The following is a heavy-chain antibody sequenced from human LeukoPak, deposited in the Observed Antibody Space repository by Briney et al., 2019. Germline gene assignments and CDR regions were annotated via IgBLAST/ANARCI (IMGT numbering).Heavy chain of an antibody. J-gene: IGHJ4*02. D-gene: IGHD3-10*01. CDR1: GGSISSSSYY. V-gene: IGHV4-39*02. Sequence: KPSETLSLTCTVSGGSISSSSYYWGWIRQPPGKGLEWIGSIYYSGSTYYNPSLKSRVTISVDTSKNQFSLKLSSVTAADTAVYYCARDVKYGSGMYWGQGTLVTVSS. CDR3: ARDVKYGSGMY. CDR2: IYYSGST.